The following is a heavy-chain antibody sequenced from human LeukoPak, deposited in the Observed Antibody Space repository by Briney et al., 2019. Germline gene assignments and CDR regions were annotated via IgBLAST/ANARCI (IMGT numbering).Heavy chain of an antibody. D-gene: IGHD3-22*01. CDR1: GFIFSNYW. CDR3: ARDGLTTYYYDSSGPAFDY. V-gene: IGHV3-30-3*01. Sequence: PGGSLRLSCTASGFIFSNYWMSWVRQAPGKGLEWVAVISYDGSNKYYADSVKGRFTISRDNSKNTLYLQMNSLRAEDTAVYYCARDGLTTYYYDSSGPAFDYWGQGTLVTVSS. J-gene: IGHJ4*02. CDR2: ISYDGSNK.